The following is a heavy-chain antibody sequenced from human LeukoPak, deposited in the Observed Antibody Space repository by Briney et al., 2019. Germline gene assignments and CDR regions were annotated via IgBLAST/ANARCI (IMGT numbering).Heavy chain of an antibody. Sequence: GGSLRLSCAVSGFTFSSYRMNWVRQAPGKGLEWVANIKKGRSEKNYVDSVKGRFTISRDNAKSSLFLQMNDLRAEDTAVYYCAKGGRGNGEVYWGQGTLVTVSS. V-gene: IGHV3-7*01. CDR1: GFTFSSYR. CDR3: AKGGRGNGEVY. J-gene: IGHJ4*02. CDR2: IKKGRSEK. D-gene: IGHD3-10*01.